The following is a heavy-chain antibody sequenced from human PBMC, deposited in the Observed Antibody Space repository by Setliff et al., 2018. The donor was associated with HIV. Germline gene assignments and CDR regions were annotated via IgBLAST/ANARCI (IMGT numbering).Heavy chain of an antibody. CDR3: AIRPSGYASGQFAA. CDR2: IILDSGHT. CDR1: GLDFTDSV. Sequence: SVEGLCKAPGLDFTDSVMQWVRLAGGQRLEWIGWIILDSGHTDYAQRFQGRVTITSDMSTSTGYMELSSLISEDTAMYYCAIRPSGYASGQFAAWGQGTLVTVSS. V-gene: IGHV1-58*02. D-gene: IGHD5-12*01. J-gene: IGHJ5*02.